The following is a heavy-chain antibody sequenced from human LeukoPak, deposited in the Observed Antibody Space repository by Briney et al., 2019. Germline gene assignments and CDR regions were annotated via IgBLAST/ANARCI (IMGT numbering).Heavy chain of an antibody. Sequence: PSETLSLTCTVSGVSISSYYWSWIRQPPAKGLEWIGYIYYSGSTNYNPSLKSRVTIPVDTSKNQFSLKLSSVTAVGTAVYYCARGEGFHWFDPWGQGTLVTVSS. CDR2: IYYSGST. CDR1: GVSISSYY. CDR3: ARGEGFHWFDP. J-gene: IGHJ5*02. D-gene: IGHD1-26*01. V-gene: IGHV4-59*01.